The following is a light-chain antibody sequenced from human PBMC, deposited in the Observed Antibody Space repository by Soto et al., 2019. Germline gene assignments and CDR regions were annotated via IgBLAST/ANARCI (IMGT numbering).Light chain of an antibody. V-gene: IGKV1-6*01. CDR2: AAS. Sequence: AIQMTQSPSSLSVSVGDRVTITCRASQGIGNDVGWYQQKPGKAPKLLIYAASSLQSGVPSRFSGSRSGTDFTLTISSLQTEDFATYYCLQDHNYPLTFGGGTKVEIK. CDR1: QGIGND. J-gene: IGKJ4*01. CDR3: LQDHNYPLT.